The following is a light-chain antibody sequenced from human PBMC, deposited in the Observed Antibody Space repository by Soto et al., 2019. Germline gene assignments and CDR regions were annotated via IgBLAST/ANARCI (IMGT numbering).Light chain of an antibody. CDR1: QSVTSN. CDR2: GAS. CDR3: QQYNNWPLT. Sequence: EIVMTQSPATLSVSPGERATLSCRASQSVTSNLAWYQQKPGQAPRLLIYGASTRATGIPGRFSGSGSGTEFTLTISSLQSEDFVIYYCQQYNNWPLTFGQGTKVEIK. V-gene: IGKV3-15*01. J-gene: IGKJ1*01.